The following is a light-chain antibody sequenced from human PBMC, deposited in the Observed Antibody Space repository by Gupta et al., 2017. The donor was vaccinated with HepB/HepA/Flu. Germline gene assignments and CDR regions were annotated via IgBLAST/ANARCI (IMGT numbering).Light chain of an antibody. V-gene: IGKV4-1*01. CDR3: QQYYSTPYT. CDR2: WAS. J-gene: IGKJ2*01. CDR1: QSVLYSSNNKNY. Sequence: MTQSPDSLAVSLGERATINCKSSQSVLYSSNNKNYLAWYQQKPGQPPKLLIYWASTRESGVPDRFSGSGSGTDFTLTISSLQAEDLAVYYCQQYYSTPYTFGXGTKLEIK.